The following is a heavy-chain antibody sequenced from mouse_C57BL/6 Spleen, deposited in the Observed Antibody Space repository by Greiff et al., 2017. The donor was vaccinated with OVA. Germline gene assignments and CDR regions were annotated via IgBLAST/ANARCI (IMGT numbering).Heavy chain of an antibody. V-gene: IGHV14-4*01. D-gene: IGHD1-1*01. CDR2: IDPENGDT. CDR3: TTTGVAPAWFAY. CDR1: GFNIKDDY. J-gene: IGHJ3*01. Sequence: VQLQQSGAELVRPGASVKLSCTASGFNIKDDYMHWVKQRPEQGLEWIGWIDPENGDTEYASKFQGKATITADTSSNTAYLQLSSLTSEDTAVYYCTTTGVAPAWFAYWGQGTLVTVSA.